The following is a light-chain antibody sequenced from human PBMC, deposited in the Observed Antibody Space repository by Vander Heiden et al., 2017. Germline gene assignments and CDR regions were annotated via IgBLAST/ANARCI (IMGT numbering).Light chain of an antibody. CDR1: QRISSY. V-gene: IGKV1-39*01. Sequence: DIQMTQSPSSLSASVADRVTITSRASQRISSYLNVYQPQTGKAPNLLISAATSLQSGVPSSFSGSGCGKDFPITISRQQPEDFANYYRQQSYNTPWTFGQGTKVEIK. CDR2: AAT. CDR3: QQSYNTPWT. J-gene: IGKJ1*01.